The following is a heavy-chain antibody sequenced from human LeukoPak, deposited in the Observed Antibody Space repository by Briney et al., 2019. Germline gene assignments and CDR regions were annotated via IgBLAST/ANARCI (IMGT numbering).Heavy chain of an antibody. CDR2: INPNSGGT. Sequence: GASVKVSCKASEYTFTGYYMHWVRQAPGQGLEWMGWINPNSGGTNYAQKFQGRVTMTRDTSISTAYMELSRLRSDDTAVYYCASVYYDSSGYYLAAFDYWGQGTLVTVSS. CDR3: ASVYYDSSGYYLAAFDY. J-gene: IGHJ4*02. CDR1: EYTFTGYY. V-gene: IGHV1-2*02. D-gene: IGHD3-22*01.